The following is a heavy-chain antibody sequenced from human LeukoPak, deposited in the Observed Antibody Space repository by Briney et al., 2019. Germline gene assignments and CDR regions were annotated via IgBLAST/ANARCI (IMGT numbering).Heavy chain of an antibody. CDR3: AKDLKRWQQLRWFDP. J-gene: IGHJ5*02. V-gene: IGHV3-23*01. CDR2: ISGSGGST. D-gene: IGHD6-13*01. CDR1: GFTFSSYA. Sequence: PGGSLRLSCAASGFTFSSYAMSWVRQAPGKGLEWVSAISGSGGSTYYADSVKGRFTISRDNSKNTLYLQMNSLRAEDTAVYYCAKDLKRWQQLRWFDPWSQGTLVTVSS.